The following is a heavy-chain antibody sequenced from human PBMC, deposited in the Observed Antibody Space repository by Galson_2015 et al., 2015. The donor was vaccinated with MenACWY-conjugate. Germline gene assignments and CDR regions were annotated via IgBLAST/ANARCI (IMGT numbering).Heavy chain of an antibody. CDR1: GFTFTSSA. J-gene: IGHJ4*02. CDR2: IVVGSGNT. Sequence: SVKVSCKASGFTFTSSAVQWVRQARGQRLEWIGWIVVGSGNTNYAQKFQERVTITRDMSTSTAYMELSSLRSEDTAVYYCAALQASNWNPFFSTWFPSNWGQGTLVTVSS. CDR3: AALQASNWNPFFSTWFPSN. D-gene: IGHD1-1*01. V-gene: IGHV1-58*01.